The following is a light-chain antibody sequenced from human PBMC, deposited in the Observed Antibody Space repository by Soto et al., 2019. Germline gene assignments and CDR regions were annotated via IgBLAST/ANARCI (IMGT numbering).Light chain of an antibody. CDR1: SSDVGGYNY. Sequence: QSALTQPASVSGSPGQSITISCTGTSSDVGGYNYVSWYQQHPGKAPTLMIYDVSNRPSGVSNRFSGSKSGNTASLTISGLQAEDEAAYYCSSYTSSSTLVFGGGTKLTVL. CDR2: DVS. J-gene: IGLJ2*01. CDR3: SSYTSSSTLV. V-gene: IGLV2-14*01.